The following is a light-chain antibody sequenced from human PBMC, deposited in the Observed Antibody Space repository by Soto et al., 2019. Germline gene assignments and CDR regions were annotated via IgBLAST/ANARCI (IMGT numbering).Light chain of an antibody. CDR3: QQYGSSPIT. CDR2: GAF. CDR1: QSVSSTY. J-gene: IGKJ5*01. Sequence: EIVLTQSPGTLSLSPGERATLSCRASQSVSSTYLAWYQQKPGQAPRLLIYGAFIRAPGLPVRFRGTGSGTEFTLTISGLQSEDVAVYYCQQYGSSPITFGQGTRLEIK. V-gene: IGKV3-20*01.